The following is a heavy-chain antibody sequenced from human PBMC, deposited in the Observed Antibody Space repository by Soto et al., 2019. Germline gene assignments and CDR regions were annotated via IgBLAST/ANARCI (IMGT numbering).Heavy chain of an antibody. CDR1: GFTFDDYA. CDR2: ISWNSGSI. J-gene: IGHJ3*02. Sequence: GGSLRLSCAASGFTFDDYAMHWVRQAPGKGLEWVSGISWNSGSIGYADSVKGRFTISRDNAKNSLYLQMNSLRAEDTALYYCAKDMVDGVVVAATGAFDIWGQGTMVTVSS. CDR3: AKDMVDGVVVAATGAFDI. D-gene: IGHD2-15*01. V-gene: IGHV3-9*01.